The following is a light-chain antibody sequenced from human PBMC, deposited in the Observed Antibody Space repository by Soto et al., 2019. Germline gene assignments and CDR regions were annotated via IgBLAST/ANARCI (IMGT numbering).Light chain of an antibody. J-gene: IGKJ4*01. CDR3: QQYNSSPLT. Sequence: DIQMTQSPSTLSASVGDRVTITCRASQSISSWLAWYQQKPGKAPKLLIYDASSLESGVPSRFSGSGSGKELTLTISSLQPDDFATYYCQQYNSSPLTFGGGTKVEIK. CDR1: QSISSW. V-gene: IGKV1-5*01. CDR2: DAS.